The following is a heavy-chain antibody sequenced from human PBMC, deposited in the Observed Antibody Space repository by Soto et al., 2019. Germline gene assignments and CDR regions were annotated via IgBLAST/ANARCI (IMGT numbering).Heavy chain of an antibody. J-gene: IGHJ5*02. CDR2: VFHTGTT. V-gene: IGHV4-4*02. CDR1: GDSVSSPYY. D-gene: IGHD6-19*01. Sequence: QVQLQESGPGLVKPSGTLSLTCAVSGDSVSSPYYWCWVRQSPGKGLEWIGEVFHTGTTSYNPSRRXXVTISMDKSINQFSLDLSSVTAADTAVYYCARSAGWYAIHAWGPGTLVIVSS. CDR3: ARSAGWYAIHA.